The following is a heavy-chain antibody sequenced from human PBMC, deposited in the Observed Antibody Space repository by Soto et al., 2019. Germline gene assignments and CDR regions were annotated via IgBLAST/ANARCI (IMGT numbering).Heavy chain of an antibody. CDR3: ASSMYYYDSSGYHDAFDI. J-gene: IGHJ3*02. D-gene: IGHD3-22*01. CDR1: GYTFTSYA. Sequence: ASVKVSCKASGYTFTSYAMHWVRQAPGQRLEWMGWINAGNGNTKYSQKSQGRVTITRDTSASTAYMELSSLRSEDTAVYYCASSMYYYDSSGYHDAFDIWGQGTMVTVSS. V-gene: IGHV1-3*01. CDR2: INAGNGNT.